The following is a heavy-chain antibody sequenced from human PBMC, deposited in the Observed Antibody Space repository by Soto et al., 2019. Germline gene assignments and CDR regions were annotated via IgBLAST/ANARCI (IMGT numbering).Heavy chain of an antibody. CDR3: AKDHNGGNYRSTYYQDRHDV. Sequence: GGSLRLSCAASGFTFSSYAMSWVRQAPGKGLEWVSAISGSGGSTYYADSVKGRFTISRDNSKNTLYLQMNSLRAEDTAVYYCAKDHNGGNYRSTYYQDRHDVSAQGSTDTGSS. V-gene: IGHV3-23*01. J-gene: IGHJ3*01. CDR1: GFTFSSYA. D-gene: IGHD2-21*02. CDR2: ISGSGGST.